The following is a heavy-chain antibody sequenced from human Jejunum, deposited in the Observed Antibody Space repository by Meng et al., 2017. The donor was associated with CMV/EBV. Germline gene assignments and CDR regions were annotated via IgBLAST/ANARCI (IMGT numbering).Heavy chain of an antibody. Sequence: MNWVRQAPGKGLEWISGISNSGGETYYADSVKGRFTISRDNLKNTLPLQLASLRAEDTAVYFCAKDGDCVGGYPDCPLYHYGLDVWAQGTTVTVSS. J-gene: IGHJ6*02. D-gene: IGHD3-22*01. V-gene: IGHV3-23*01. CDR3: AKDGDCVGGYPDCPLYHYGLDV. CDR2: ISNSGGET.